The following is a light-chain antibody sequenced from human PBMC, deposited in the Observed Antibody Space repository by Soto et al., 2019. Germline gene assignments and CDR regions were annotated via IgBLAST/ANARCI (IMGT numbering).Light chain of an antibody. CDR3: QQYGSSPI. CDR1: QSVSSSY. J-gene: IGKJ4*01. V-gene: IGKV3-20*01. Sequence: EVVLTQSPGTLSLSPGERATLSCRASQSVSSSYLAWYQKKPGQAPRLLIYDASSRATGIPDRFSGSGSGTDFTLTISRLEPEDFGVYYCQQYGSSPIFGGGTKVEIK. CDR2: DAS.